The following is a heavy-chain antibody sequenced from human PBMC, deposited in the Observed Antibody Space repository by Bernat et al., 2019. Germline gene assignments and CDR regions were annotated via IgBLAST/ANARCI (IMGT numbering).Heavy chain of an antibody. D-gene: IGHD2-15*01. Sequence: DVQLLESGGDLVQPGGSLRLSCAASGFTFSSCAMSWVRQAPGKGLEWVSAIRGSGGGTYYAGSVKGRFTISRDNSKNTLYLQMNSLRAEDTAVYYCASLVVVVAATIDYWGQGTLVTVSS. CDR1: GFTFSSCA. V-gene: IGHV3-23*01. J-gene: IGHJ4*02. CDR2: IRGSGGGT. CDR3: ASLVVVVAATIDY.